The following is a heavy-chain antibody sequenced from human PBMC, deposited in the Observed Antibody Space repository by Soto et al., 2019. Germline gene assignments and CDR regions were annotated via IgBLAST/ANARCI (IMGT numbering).Heavy chain of an antibody. CDR1: GFTFSSYA. CDR2: ISGSGGST. Sequence: VGSLRLSCAASGFTFSSYAMSWVRQAPGKGLEWVSAISGSGGSTYYADSVKGRFTISRDNSKNTLYLQMNSLRAEDTAVYYCAKVGYSYGGGRRGYNWFDPWGQGTLVTVSS. J-gene: IGHJ5*02. CDR3: AKVGYSYGGGRRGYNWFDP. D-gene: IGHD5-18*01. V-gene: IGHV3-23*01.